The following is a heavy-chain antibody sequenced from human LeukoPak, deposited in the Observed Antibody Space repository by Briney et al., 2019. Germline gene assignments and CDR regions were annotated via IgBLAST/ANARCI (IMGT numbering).Heavy chain of an antibody. J-gene: IGHJ6*03. V-gene: IGHV4-34*01. CDR3: ARGRVELWLYYYYYYMDV. Sequence: PSETLSLTCAVYGGSFSGYYWSWIRQPPGKGLEWIGEINHSGSTNYNPSLKSRVTISVDTSKNQFSLKLSSVTAADTAVYYCARGRVELWLYYYYYYMDVWGKGTTVTVSS. D-gene: IGHD5-18*01. CDR2: INHSGST. CDR1: GGSFSGYY.